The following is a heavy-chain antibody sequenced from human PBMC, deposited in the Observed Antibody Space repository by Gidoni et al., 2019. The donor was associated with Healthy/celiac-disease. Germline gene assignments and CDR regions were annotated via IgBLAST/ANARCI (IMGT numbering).Heavy chain of an antibody. J-gene: IGHJ4*02. CDR3: AKGTPYIYWPSLDY. V-gene: IGHV3-30*18. D-gene: IGHD2-8*02. CDR1: GITFSSYG. Sequence: QVQLVESGGGVVQPGRSLRLSCAASGITFSSYGMHWVRQAPGKGLAWVAVISYDGSNKYYADSVKGRFTISRDNSKNTLYLQMNSLRAEDTAVYYCAKGTPYIYWPSLDYWGQGTLVTVSS. CDR2: ISYDGSNK.